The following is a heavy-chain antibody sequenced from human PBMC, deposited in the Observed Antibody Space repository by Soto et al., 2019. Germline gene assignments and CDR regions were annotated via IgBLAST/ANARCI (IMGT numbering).Heavy chain of an antibody. CDR1: GGSISSGGYY. CDR3: ASGEFLWVL. CDR2: ISSSETT. Sequence: SETLSLTCTVSGGSISSGGYYWTWIRQHPGKGLEWIGYISSSETTYYNPSLKSRVTISVDTSKNQFSLKLSSVTAADTAVYYCASGEFLWVLWGQGTLVTVSS. D-gene: IGHD3-10*01. V-gene: IGHV4-31*03. J-gene: IGHJ4*02.